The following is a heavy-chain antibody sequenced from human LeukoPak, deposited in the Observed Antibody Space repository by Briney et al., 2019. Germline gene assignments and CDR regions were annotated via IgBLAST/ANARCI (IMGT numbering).Heavy chain of an antibody. J-gene: IGHJ2*01. V-gene: IGHV3-48*03. CDR1: GFTFSSYE. CDR2: ISSSGSTI. Sequence: GGSLRLSCAASGFTFSSYEMNWVRQVPGKGLEWVLYISSSGSTIYYADSVKGRFTISRDNAKNSLYLQMNILRAEDTAVYYCARDRGGYFDLWGRGTLVTVSS. CDR3: ARDRGGYFDL. D-gene: IGHD3-16*01.